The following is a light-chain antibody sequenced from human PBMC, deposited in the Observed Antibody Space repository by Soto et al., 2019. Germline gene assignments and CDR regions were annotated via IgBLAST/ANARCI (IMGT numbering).Light chain of an antibody. J-gene: IGKJ5*01. V-gene: IGKV3-20*01. Sequence: EIVLTQSPGTVSLSPGERATLSGRASQSVSSSYLAWYQQKPGQAPRLLIYGASSRATGIPDRFSGSGSGTDFTLTISRLEPEDFAVYYCQQYGSSSITFGQGTRLEIK. CDR1: QSVSSSY. CDR2: GAS. CDR3: QQYGSSSIT.